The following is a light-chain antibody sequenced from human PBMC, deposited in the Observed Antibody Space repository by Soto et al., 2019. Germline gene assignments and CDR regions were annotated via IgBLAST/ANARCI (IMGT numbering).Light chain of an antibody. J-gene: IGLJ3*02. CDR3: ASLDDSLNGLV. Sequence: QSVLTQPPSASATPGQRVTISCSGSSSNIGSNNVEWYQHLPGTAPKLLIYSNNQGPSGVPDRFSGSKSGTSASLAISGLQSEDEADYYCASLDDSLNGLVIGGGTKLTVL. CDR1: SSNIGSNN. V-gene: IGLV1-44*01. CDR2: SNN.